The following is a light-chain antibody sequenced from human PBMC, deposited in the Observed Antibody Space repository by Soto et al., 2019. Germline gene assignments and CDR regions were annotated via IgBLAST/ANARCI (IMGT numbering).Light chain of an antibody. V-gene: IGKV3-11*01. Sequence: EVVLTQSPGTLSLSPGERATLSCRASQSVSGSDLAWYQQKPGQAPRLLIYGVSKRAPAIPPRFSGSGSGTDFTLSVSGLETEDFATYYCQQRTNSPPWTFGQGTRVELK. CDR3: QQRTNSPPWT. CDR2: GVS. CDR1: QSVSGSD. J-gene: IGKJ1*01.